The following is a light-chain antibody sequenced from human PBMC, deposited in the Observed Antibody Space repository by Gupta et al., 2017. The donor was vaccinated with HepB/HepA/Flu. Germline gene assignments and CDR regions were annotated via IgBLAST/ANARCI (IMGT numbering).Light chain of an antibody. Sequence: DIVLTQTPPPLSVTPGQPAFISCKSSQSLLHSDGKTYLYWYLQKPGQPPQLLIYEVSNRFSGVPDKVSGSGSGTNFTLKVSRVDAEDAGVYYCMQTIQAPITFGQGTRLGIK. CDR3: MQTIQAPIT. CDR1: QSLLHSDGKTY. CDR2: EVS. V-gene: IGKV2D-29*01. J-gene: IGKJ5*01.